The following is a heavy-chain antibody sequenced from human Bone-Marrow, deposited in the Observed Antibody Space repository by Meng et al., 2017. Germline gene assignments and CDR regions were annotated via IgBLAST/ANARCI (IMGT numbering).Heavy chain of an antibody. D-gene: IGHD6-13*01. V-gene: IGHV3-66*01. CDR3: ARGVSSRWGEYFQH. Sequence: VTVSGRFTISRDNSKNTLHLQMSSLRAEDTAVYYCARGVSSRWGEYFQHWGQGTLVTVSS. J-gene: IGHJ1*01.